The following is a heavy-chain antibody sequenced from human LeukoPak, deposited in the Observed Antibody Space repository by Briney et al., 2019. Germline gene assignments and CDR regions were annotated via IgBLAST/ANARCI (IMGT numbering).Heavy chain of an antibody. D-gene: IGHD2-15*01. V-gene: IGHV4-34*01. J-gene: IGHJ4*02. CDR1: GGSFSGYY. CDR3: ARLPYCSGGSCYFDY. Sequence: SETLSLTCAAYGGSFSGYYWSWIRQPPGKGLEWIGEINHSGSTNYNPSLKSRVTMSVDTSKHQFSLKLSSVTAADTAVYYCARLPYCSGGSCYFDYWGQGTLVTVSS. CDR2: INHSGST.